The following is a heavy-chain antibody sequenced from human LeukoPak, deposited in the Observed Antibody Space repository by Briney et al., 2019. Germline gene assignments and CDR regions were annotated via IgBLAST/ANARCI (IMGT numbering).Heavy chain of an antibody. J-gene: IGHJ4*02. D-gene: IGHD6-19*01. CDR3: ASEISGWPVRY. CDR2: ISSNGGST. V-gene: IGHV3-64*04. CDR1: GFTFSSYA. Sequence: GGSLRLSCSASGFTFSSYAMHWVRQAPGKGLEYVSAISSNGGSTYYADSVKGRFTISRDNSKNTLYLQMNSLRAEDTAVYYCASEISGWPVRYWGQGTLVTVSS.